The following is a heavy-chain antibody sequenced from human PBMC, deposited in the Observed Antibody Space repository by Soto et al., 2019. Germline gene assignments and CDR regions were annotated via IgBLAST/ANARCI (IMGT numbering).Heavy chain of an antibody. CDR2: ISSSGSNI. CDR3: ARDHFHPF. J-gene: IGHJ4*02. V-gene: IGHV3-48*03. CDR1: GFTFSSYE. Sequence: GGSLRLSCEASGFTFSSYEMNWVRQAPGKVLEWVSYISSSGSNIYYADSVKGRFTISRDNAKNSLYLQMNSMRDEDTAVYYCARDHFHPFWGQGTMVTVS.